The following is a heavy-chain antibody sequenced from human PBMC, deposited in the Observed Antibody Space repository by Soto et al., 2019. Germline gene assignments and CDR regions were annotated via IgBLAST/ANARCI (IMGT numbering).Heavy chain of an antibody. D-gene: IGHD6-19*01. CDR2: VSHDGRNT. CDR3: AKGGRQWLVTSDFNY. J-gene: IGHJ4*02. CDR1: GFTFSDYA. V-gene: IGHV3-30*18. Sequence: ESVGGVVQPGRSLRLSCAASGFTFSDYAMHWVRQAPGKGLEWVAVVSHDGRNTHYADSVKGRFTISRDSSKNTVSLEMTSLGAEDTAVYYCAKGGRQWLVTSDFNYWGQGALVTVSS.